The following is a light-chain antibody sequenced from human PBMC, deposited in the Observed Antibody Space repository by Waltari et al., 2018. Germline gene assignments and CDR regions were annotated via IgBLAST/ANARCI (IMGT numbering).Light chain of an antibody. CDR1: HNLLYSSNNKNY. Sequence: DIVMTQSPDSLPVSLGERATINCKSSHNLLYSSNNKNYLAWYQQKPGQPPKLIIYWASTRESGVPDRFSGSGSGTDFTLTSSSLQAEDVAVYYCQQYYNTPEYTFGQGTKLEIK. V-gene: IGKV4-1*01. CDR3: QQYYNTPEYT. J-gene: IGKJ2*01. CDR2: WAS.